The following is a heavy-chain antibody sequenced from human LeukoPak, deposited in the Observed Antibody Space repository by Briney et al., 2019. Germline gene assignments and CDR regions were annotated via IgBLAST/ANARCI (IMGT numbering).Heavy chain of an antibody. V-gene: IGHV4-4*09. J-gene: IGHJ4*02. CDR1: VGSICRYY. Sequence: LGTLCLTCTVSVGSICRYYWGCVRPPPRKGLGWIWYIYTSGSTTYNPSLTSRVTIYVDTPKNQFSLKLSSVTAACTAVYYCAGLYYDFWSRYHSDYWGQGTLVSVSS. D-gene: IGHD3-3*01. CDR3: AGLYYDFWSRYHSDY. CDR2: IYTSGST.